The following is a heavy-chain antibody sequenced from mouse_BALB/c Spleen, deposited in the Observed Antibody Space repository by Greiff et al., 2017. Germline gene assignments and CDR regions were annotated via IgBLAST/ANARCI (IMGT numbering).Heavy chain of an antibody. D-gene: IGHD2-1*01. CDR3: ARRGNYDAMDY. CDR2: IDPENGNT. CDR1: GFNIKDYY. V-gene: IGHV14-1*02. J-gene: IGHJ4*01. Sequence: EVQLHQSGAELVRPGALVKLSCKASGFNIKDYYMHWVKQRPEQGLEWIGWIDPENGNTIYDPKFQGKASITADTSSNTAYLQLSSLTSEDTAVYYCARRGNYDAMDYWGQGTSVTVSS.